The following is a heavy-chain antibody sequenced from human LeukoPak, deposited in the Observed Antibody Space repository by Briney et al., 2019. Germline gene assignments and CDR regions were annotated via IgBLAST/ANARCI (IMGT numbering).Heavy chain of an antibody. J-gene: IGHJ2*01. V-gene: IGHV3-21*01. CDR1: GFTFSSYA. CDR2: ISSSSSYI. D-gene: IGHD1-26*01. Sequence: PGGSLRLSCAASGFTFSSYAMSWVRQAPGKGLEWVSSISSSSSYIYYADSVKGRFTISRDNAKNSLYLQMNSLRAEDTAVYYCARDSGSYWYFDLWGRGTLVTVSS. CDR3: ARDSGSYWYFDL.